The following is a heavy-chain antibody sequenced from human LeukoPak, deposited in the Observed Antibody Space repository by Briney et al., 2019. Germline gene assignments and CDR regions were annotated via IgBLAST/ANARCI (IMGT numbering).Heavy chain of an antibody. CDR2: ISYDGSNK. CDR3: AKSLDYYDSSGYLY. D-gene: IGHD3-22*01. CDR1: GFTFSSYG. J-gene: IGHJ4*02. V-gene: IGHV3-30*18. Sequence: GRSLRLSCAASGFTFSSYGMHWVGQAPGKGLEWVAVISYDGSNKYYADSVKGRFTISRDNSKNTLYLQMNSLRAEDTAVYYCAKSLDYYDSSGYLYWGQGTLVTVSS.